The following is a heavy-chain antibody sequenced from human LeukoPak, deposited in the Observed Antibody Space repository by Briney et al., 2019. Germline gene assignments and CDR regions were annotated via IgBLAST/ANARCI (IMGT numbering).Heavy chain of an antibody. CDR1: GGSVRITTYY. D-gene: IGHD1-26*01. V-gene: IGHV4-39*01. CDR3: ARPPVEVTLDGFDI. J-gene: IGHJ3*02. Sequence: SETLSLTCTVSGGSVRITTYYWGWIRQPPGKGLEWLGRINYSVSTYYNPSLKTRLTMSVDTSKNQFSLKLSSVTAADTAVYYCARPPVEVTLDGFDIWGQGTMVTVSS. CDR2: INYSVST.